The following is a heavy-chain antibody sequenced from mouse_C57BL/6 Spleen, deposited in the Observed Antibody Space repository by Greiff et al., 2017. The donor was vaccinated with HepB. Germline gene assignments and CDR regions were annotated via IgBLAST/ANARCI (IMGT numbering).Heavy chain of an antibody. D-gene: IGHD1-1*01. CDR1: GYTFTGYW. J-gene: IGHJ1*03. CDR2: IDPSDSYT. Sequence: QVQLQQPGAELVMPGASVKLSCKASGYTFTGYWMHWVKQRPGQGLEWIGEIDPSDSYTNYNQKFKGKSTLTVDKSSSTAYMQLSSLTSEDSAVYYCARKTGSSYWYFDVWGTGTTVTVSS. V-gene: IGHV1-69*01. CDR3: ARKTGSSYWYFDV.